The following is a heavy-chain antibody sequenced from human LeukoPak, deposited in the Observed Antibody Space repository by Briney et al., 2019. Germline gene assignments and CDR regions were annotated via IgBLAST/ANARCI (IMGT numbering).Heavy chain of an antibody. Sequence: SETLSLTCTVSSGSISNYYWSWIRQPPGKGLEWIGYIYYSGSTNYNPSLKSRVTISVDTSKNQFSLKLSSVTAADTAVYYCAREGPFGSDNWFDPWGQGTLVTVSS. D-gene: IGHD3-10*01. CDR3: AREGPFGSDNWFDP. CDR2: IYYSGST. CDR1: SGSISNYY. J-gene: IGHJ5*02. V-gene: IGHV4-59*01.